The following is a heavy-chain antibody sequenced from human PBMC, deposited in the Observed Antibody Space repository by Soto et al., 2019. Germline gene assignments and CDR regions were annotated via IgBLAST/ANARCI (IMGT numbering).Heavy chain of an antibody. D-gene: IGHD6-19*01. J-gene: IGHJ6*02. CDR2: ISPIFGTA. CDR3: AGENPGIAVAGLGMDV. CDR1: GYTFTSYT. V-gene: IGHV1-69*13. Sequence: ASVKVSCKASGYTFTSYTMHWVRQAPGQGLEWMGGISPIFGTANYAQKFQGRVTITADESTSTAYMELSSLRSEDTAVYYCAGENPGIAVAGLGMDVWGQGTTVTVSS.